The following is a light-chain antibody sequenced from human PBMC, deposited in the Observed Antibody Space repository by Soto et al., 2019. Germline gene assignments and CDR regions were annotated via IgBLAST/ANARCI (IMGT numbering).Light chain of an antibody. CDR1: SSNIGNNY. J-gene: IGLJ1*01. CDR2: GND. V-gene: IGLV1-51*02. CDR3: GAWDSSLSAGV. Sequence: QSVLTQPPSVSAAPGHKVTISCSGSSSNIGNNYVSWYQHLPGTAPKLLIYGNDERPSGIPDRFSASKSGTSATLGITGLQTGDEADYYCGAWDSSLSAGVFGTGTKVTVL.